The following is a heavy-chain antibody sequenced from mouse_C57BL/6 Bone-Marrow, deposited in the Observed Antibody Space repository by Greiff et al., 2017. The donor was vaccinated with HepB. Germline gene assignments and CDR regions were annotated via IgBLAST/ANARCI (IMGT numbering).Heavy chain of an antibody. CDR2: IDPSDSYT. J-gene: IGHJ3*01. Sequence: QVQLQQSGAELVRPGPSVKLSCKASGYTFTSYWMHWVKQRPGQGLEWIGVIDPSDSYTNYNQKFKGKATLTVDTSSSTAYMQLSSLTSEDSAVYYCAREEGIYPWGQGTLVTVSA. CDR3: AREEGIYP. V-gene: IGHV1-59*01. CDR1: GYTFTSYW. D-gene: IGHD2-1*01.